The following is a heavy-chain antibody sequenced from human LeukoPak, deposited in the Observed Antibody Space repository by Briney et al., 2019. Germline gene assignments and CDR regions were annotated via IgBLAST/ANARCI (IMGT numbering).Heavy chain of an antibody. Sequence: ESLTLSCTVSGFTFSNYAMSWVRHPPGKGLELDSTVSGSDGSTYYADSVKGRFPISRDNPKNTLYLQMNSLRVEDTAIYYCAKGRGYCTGGSCYSDYWGEGTLVTVSS. CDR2: VSGSDGST. J-gene: IGHJ4*02. V-gene: IGHV3-23*01. D-gene: IGHD2-15*01. CDR3: AKGRGYCTGGSCYSDY. CDR1: GFTFSNYA.